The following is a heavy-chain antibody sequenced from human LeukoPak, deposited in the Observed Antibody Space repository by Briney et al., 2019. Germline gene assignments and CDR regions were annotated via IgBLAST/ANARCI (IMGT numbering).Heavy chain of an antibody. V-gene: IGHV3-30*03. CDR1: GFMFRDYW. J-gene: IGHJ4*02. D-gene: IGHD3-9*01. CDR2: KSYDESNK. CDR3: ARVFTVRYFDWLSPSGY. Sequence: GGSLRLSCAVSGFMFRDYWMAWLRQAPGKGLECVAVKSYDESNKFYRDSVKGRFTISRDNSKNTLYLQMNSLTAEDTAVYYCARVFTVRYFDWLSPSGYWGQGTLVTVSS.